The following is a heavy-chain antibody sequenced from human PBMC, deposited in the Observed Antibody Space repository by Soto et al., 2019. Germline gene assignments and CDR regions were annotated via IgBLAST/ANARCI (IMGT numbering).Heavy chain of an antibody. J-gene: IGHJ3*01. CDR3: AHLMVRGVRNAFDV. Sequence: QITLKESGPTLVKPTQTLTLTCTFSGFSLSTSAVGVGWIRQPPGKALEWLALIYWDDDKRYRPSLKSRLTITKDTSKNQVVLTMTNMDHVDTATYYCAHLMVRGVRNAFDVWGQGTMVTVSS. V-gene: IGHV2-5*02. D-gene: IGHD3-10*01. CDR1: GFSLSTSAVG. CDR2: IYWDDDK.